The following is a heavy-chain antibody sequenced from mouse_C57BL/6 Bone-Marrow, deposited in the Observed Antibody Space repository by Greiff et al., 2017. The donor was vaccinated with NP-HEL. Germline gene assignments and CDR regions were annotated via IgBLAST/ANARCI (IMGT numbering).Heavy chain of an antibody. CDR2: IWGDGGT. CDR3: AKPGGLRRASFAY. J-gene: IGHJ3*01. Sequence: QVQLKESGPGLVAPSQSLSITCTASGFSLTSYGVSWVRQPPGKGLEWLGVIWGDGGTNYHSALFSSLSISKDKSKSQVFLKLNSLQTDDTATYDCAKPGGLRRASFAYWGKGTLVTVSA. CDR1: GFSLTSYG. D-gene: IGHD2-4*01. V-gene: IGHV2-3*01.